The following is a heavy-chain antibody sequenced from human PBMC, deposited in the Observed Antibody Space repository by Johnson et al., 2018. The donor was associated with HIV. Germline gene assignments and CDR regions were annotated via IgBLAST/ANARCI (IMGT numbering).Heavy chain of an antibody. CDR1: GFTFSGSA. CDR2: IRSKANSYAT. V-gene: IGHV3-73*02. Sequence: VQLVESGGGLVQPGGSLKLSCAASGFTFSGSAMHWVRQASGKGLEWVGRIRSKANSYATAYAASVKGRFTISRDDSKNTAYLQMNSLKTEDTAVYYCTRWGGAFDIWGQGTMVTVPS. CDR3: TRWGGAFDI. J-gene: IGHJ3*02. D-gene: IGHD3-10*01.